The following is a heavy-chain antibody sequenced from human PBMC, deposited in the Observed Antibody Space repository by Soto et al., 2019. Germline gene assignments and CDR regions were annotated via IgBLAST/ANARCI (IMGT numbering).Heavy chain of an antibody. Sequence: SETLSLTCTVSGGSITSYYWSWIRQFPGKGLEWIGYIYYSGSTNYNPSLNSRVTISVDTSKNQFSLKLTSVTAADTAVYYCARGNYFGSGSYKHWGQGTLVTVSS. CDR2: IYYSGST. CDR1: GGSITSYY. CDR3: ARGNYFGSGSYKH. V-gene: IGHV4-59*01. J-gene: IGHJ4*02. D-gene: IGHD3-10*01.